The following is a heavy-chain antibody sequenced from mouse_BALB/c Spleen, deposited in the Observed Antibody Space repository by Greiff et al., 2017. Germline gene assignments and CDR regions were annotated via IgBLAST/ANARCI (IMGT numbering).Heavy chain of an antibody. Sequence: VQLQQSGPGLVKPSQSLSLTCTVTGYSITSYYAWNWIRQFPGNKLEWMGYISYSGSTSYNPSLKSRISITRDTSKNQFFLQLNSVTTEDTATYYCARWDYGSSDYYAMDYWGQGTSVTVSA. CDR3: ARWDYGSSDYYAMDY. CDR2: ISYSGST. V-gene: IGHV3-2*02. J-gene: IGHJ4*01. D-gene: IGHD1-1*01. CDR1: GYSITSYYA.